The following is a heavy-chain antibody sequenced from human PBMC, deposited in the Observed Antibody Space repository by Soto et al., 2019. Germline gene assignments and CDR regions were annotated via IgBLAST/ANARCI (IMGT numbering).Heavy chain of an antibody. V-gene: IGHV1-18*04. CDR3: ARDLWGTTIFPLDP. D-gene: IGHD3-16*01. Sequence: ASVKVSCKASGYTFTSYGISWVRQAPGQGLEWMGWISAYNGNTNYAQKLQGRVTMTTDTSTSTAYMELRSLRSDDTAVYYCARDLWGTTIFPLDPWGRGTLVTVSS. J-gene: IGHJ5*02. CDR1: GYTFTSYG. CDR2: ISAYNGNT.